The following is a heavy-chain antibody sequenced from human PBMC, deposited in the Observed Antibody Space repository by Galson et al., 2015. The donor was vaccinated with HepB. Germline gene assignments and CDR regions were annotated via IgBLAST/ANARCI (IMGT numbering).Heavy chain of an antibody. CDR3: ARAPYYGSGSNSNAWFDP. V-gene: IGHV7-4-1*02. Sequence: SVKVSCKASGYTFTDYTINWVRQAPGQGLEWMGRININTGNPTYAQGFTGRFVFSLDTSVNTAYLQISSLKAEDTAVYYRARAPYYGSGSNSNAWFDPWGQGTLVTVSS. D-gene: IGHD3-10*01. CDR1: GYTFTDYT. CDR2: ININTGNP. J-gene: IGHJ5*02.